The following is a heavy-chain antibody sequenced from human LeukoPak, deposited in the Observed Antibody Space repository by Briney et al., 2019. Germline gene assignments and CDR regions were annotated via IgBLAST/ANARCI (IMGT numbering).Heavy chain of an antibody. J-gene: IGHJ3*02. V-gene: IGHV3-7*01. Sequence: PGGSLRLSCAASGFTFSNHWMSWVRQAPGKGLEWVANIRQDGAEKYYVDSVKGRFTISRDNSKNTLYLQMNSLRAEDTAVYYCARGQGLKGAFDIWGQGTVVTVSS. CDR2: IRQDGAEK. CDR3: ARGQGLKGAFDI. CDR1: GFTFSNHW.